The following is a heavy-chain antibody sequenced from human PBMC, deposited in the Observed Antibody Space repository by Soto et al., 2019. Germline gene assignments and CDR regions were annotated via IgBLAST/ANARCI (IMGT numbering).Heavy chain of an antibody. J-gene: IGHJ4*02. D-gene: IGHD1-26*01. CDR3: ARDRVVGATPLYFDY. V-gene: IGHV3-48*02. Sequence: PGGSLRLSCAASGFTFGSFSMIWVRQAPGKGLEWVSYISSSGRYIYYADSVKGRFTISRDNAQNSLYLQMNSLRDEDTAVYYCARDRVVGATPLYFDYWGQGTQVTVPS. CDR1: GFTFGSFS. CDR2: ISSSGRYI.